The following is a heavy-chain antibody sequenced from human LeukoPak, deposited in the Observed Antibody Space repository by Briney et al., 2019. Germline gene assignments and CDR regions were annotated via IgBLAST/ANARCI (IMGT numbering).Heavy chain of an antibody. CDR2: IYHSGST. D-gene: IGHD4-17*01. Sequence: SETLSLTCTVSGYSISSGYYWGWIRQPPGKGLEWIGSIYHSGSTYYNPSLRSRVTISVDTSKNQFSLKLSSVTAADTAVYYCARLATYGDYDLGWFDPWGQGTLVTVSS. J-gene: IGHJ5*02. V-gene: IGHV4-38-2*02. CDR1: GYSISSGYY. CDR3: ARLATYGDYDLGWFDP.